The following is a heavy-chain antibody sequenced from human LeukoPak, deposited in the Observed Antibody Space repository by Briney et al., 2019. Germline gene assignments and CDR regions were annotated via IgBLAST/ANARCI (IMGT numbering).Heavy chain of an antibody. CDR2: IRSKAYGGTT. Sequence: GGSLRLSCTASGFTLGDYAMSWFRQAPGKGLEWVGFIRSKAYGGTTEYAASVKGRFTISRDDSKSIAYLQMNSLKTEDTAVYYCTRVYGTLGDYWGQGTLVTVSS. J-gene: IGHJ4*02. CDR3: TRVYGTLGDY. D-gene: IGHD2-8*01. CDR1: GFTLGDYA. V-gene: IGHV3-49*03.